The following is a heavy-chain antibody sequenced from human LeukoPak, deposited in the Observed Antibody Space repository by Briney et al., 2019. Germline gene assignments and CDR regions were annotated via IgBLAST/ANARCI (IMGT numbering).Heavy chain of an antibody. J-gene: IGHJ4*02. D-gene: IGHD3-16*01. CDR3: ARVGDYALKD. CDR2: IYYSGST. Sequence: SETLSLTCTVSGGSISSSSYYWGWIRQPPGKGLEWIGSIYYSGSTYYNPSLKSRVTISVDTSKNQFSLKLSSVTAADTAVYYCARVGDYALKDWGQGTLVTVSS. CDR1: GGSISSSSYY. V-gene: IGHV4-39*07.